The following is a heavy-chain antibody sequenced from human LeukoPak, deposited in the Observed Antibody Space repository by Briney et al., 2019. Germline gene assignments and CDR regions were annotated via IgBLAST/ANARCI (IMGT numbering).Heavy chain of an antibody. J-gene: IGHJ4*02. CDR2: IYYSGST. V-gene: IGHV4-30-4*01. CDR3: ASMDPAMALGY. D-gene: IGHD5-18*01. Sequence: PSQTLSLTCIVSGGSISSGDYYWSWIRQPPGKGLEWIGFIYYSGSTHYNPSLKSRVIISVDTSKNQFSLRLTSVTAADTAVYYCASMDPAMALGYWGQGTLVTVSS. CDR1: GGSISSGDYY.